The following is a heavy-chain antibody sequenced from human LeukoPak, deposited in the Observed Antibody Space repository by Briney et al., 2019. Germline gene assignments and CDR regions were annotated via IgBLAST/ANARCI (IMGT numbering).Heavy chain of an antibody. J-gene: IGHJ4*02. V-gene: IGHV7-4-1*02. CDR2: INTNTGNP. D-gene: IGHD6-13*01. CDR3: ARDLPTPRYSSSWYPPDY. Sequence: ASVKVSCKASGYTFTSYAMNWVRQAPGQGLEWMGRINTNTGNPTYAQGFTGRFVFSLDTSVSTAYLQISSLKAEDTAVYYCARDLPTPRYSSSWYPPDYWGQGTLVTVSS. CDR1: GYTFTSYA.